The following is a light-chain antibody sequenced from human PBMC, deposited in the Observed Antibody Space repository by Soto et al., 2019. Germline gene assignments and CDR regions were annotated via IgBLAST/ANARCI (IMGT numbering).Light chain of an antibody. CDR2: GAS. CDR1: QGISNW. Sequence: MTQSPSSVSSSLGDRASITFLGSQGISNWLAWYQQKPGQAPRLLIYGASTRATGIPARFSGSGSGTEFTLTITSLQSEDFAVYYCQQYNNWPPLTFGPGTKVDIK. V-gene: IGKV3-15*01. J-gene: IGKJ3*01. CDR3: QQYNNWPPLT.